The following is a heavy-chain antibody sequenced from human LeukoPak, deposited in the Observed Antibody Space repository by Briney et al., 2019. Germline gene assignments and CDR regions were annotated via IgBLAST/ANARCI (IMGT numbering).Heavy chain of an antibody. V-gene: IGHV4-61*02. CDR3: ARGFEQLAGS. J-gene: IGHJ1*01. CDR2: IYTSGST. D-gene: IGHD6-6*01. Sequence: SQTLSLTCTVSGGSISSGSYYWSWIRQPAGKGLEWIGRIYTSGSTNYNPSLKSRVTMSVDTSKNQFSLKLSSVTAADTAVYYCARGFEQLAGSWGQGTLVTVSS. CDR1: GGSISSGSYY.